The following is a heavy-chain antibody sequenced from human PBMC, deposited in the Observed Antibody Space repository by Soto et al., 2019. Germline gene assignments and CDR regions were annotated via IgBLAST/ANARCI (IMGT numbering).Heavy chain of an antibody. J-gene: IGHJ5*02. Sequence: SETLSLTCTVSGGSISSYYWSWIRQPPGKGLEWIGYIYYSGSTNYNPSLKSRVTISVDTSKNQFSLKLSSVTAADTAVYYCARHTSYYDYIWGSYPTHNWFDPWGQGTLVTVSS. D-gene: IGHD3-16*02. CDR2: IYYSGST. CDR3: ARHTSYYDYIWGSYPTHNWFDP. CDR1: GGSISSYY. V-gene: IGHV4-59*08.